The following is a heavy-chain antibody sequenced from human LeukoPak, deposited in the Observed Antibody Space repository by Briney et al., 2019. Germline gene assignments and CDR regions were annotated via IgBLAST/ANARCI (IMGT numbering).Heavy chain of an antibody. V-gene: IGHV4-39*01. Sequence: SETLSLTCTVSGGSISSSSYYWGWIRQPPGKGLEWIGSIYYSGSTYYNPSLKSRVTISVDTSKNQFSLKLSSVTAADTAVYYCARHVGIQLWSPLIGYWGQGTLVTVSS. CDR1: GGSISSSSYY. D-gene: IGHD5-18*01. CDR3: ARHVGIQLWSPLIGY. J-gene: IGHJ4*02. CDR2: IYYSGST.